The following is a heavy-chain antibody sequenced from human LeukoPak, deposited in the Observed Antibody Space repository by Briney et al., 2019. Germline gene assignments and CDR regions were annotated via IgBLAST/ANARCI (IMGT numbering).Heavy chain of an antibody. D-gene: IGHD4-23*01. CDR1: GFTFSSYG. V-gene: IGHV3-30*03. Sequence: GGSLRLSCAASGFTFSSYGMHWVRQAPGKGLEWVAVISYDGSNKYYADPVKGRFTISRDNSKNTLYLQMNSLRAEDTAVYYCATLGGGNSYFDYWGQGTLVTVSS. J-gene: IGHJ4*02. CDR3: ATLGGGNSYFDY. CDR2: ISYDGSNK.